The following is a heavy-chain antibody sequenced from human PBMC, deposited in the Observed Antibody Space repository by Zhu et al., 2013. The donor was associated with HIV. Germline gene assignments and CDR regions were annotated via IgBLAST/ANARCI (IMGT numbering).Heavy chain of an antibody. Sequence: VQLVESGGGVVQPGRSLRLSCAASGFTFSSYAMHWVRQAPGKGLEWVAVISYDGSNKYYADSVKGRFTISRDNSKNTLYLQMNSLRAEDTAVYYCARDPRELLPRDYWGQGTLVTVSS. V-gene: IGHV3-30-3*01. CDR3: ARDPRELLPRDY. CDR2: ISYDGSNK. D-gene: IGHD1-26*01. J-gene: IGHJ4*02. CDR1: GFTFSSYA.